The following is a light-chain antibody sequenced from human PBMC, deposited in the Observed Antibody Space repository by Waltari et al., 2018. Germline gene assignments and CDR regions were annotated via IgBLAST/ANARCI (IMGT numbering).Light chain of an antibody. CDR2: GGS. V-gene: IGLV2-23*01. CDR1: SSDVGSYKF. J-gene: IGLJ2*01. Sequence: QSALTQPASVSGSPGQSITISCTGSSSDVGSYKFVSWYQQHPGKAPQLMIYGGSQRPSGVSNRFSGSKSGNTASLTISGLRAEGEADYYCCSYAGSSPHVIFGGGTKLTVL. CDR3: CSYAGSSPHVI.